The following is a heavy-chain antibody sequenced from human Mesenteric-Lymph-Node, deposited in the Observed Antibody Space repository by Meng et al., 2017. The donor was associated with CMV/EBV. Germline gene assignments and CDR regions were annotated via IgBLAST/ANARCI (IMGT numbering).Heavy chain of an antibody. CDR2: IGSKTYGGTI. CDR1: GFTFGDYA. CDR3: TCVPNYGDFPSYWYFDL. V-gene: IGHV3-49*04. Sequence: GGSLRLSCTGSGFTASGFTFGDYAMTWVRQAPGKGLEWVGFIGSKTYGGTIEYAASVKGRFTISRDESKSIAYLQMNSLKTEDTAMYYCTCVPNYGDFPSYWYFDLWGRGTLVTVSS. D-gene: IGHD4-17*01. J-gene: IGHJ2*01.